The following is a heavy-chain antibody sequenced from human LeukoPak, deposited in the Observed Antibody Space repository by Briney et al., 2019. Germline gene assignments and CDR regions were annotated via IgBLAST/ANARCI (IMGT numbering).Heavy chain of an antibody. CDR3: ASGVGATSSSDY. J-gene: IGHJ4*02. V-gene: IGHV1-2*06. Sequence: GASVKVTCKASGYTFTGYYMHWVRQAPGQGLEWMGRISPNSGGTNYAQKFQGRVTMARDTSISTAYMELSRLRSDDTAVYYCASGVGATSSSDYWGQGTLVTVSS. CDR2: ISPNSGGT. D-gene: IGHD1-26*01. CDR1: GYTFTGYY.